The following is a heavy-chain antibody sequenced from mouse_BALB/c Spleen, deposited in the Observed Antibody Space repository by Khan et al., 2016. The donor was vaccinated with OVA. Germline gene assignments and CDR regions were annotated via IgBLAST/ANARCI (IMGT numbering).Heavy chain of an antibody. CDR2: IYPVNSDI. CDR1: GYEFSSYW. CDR3: ARGRGWYFDV. J-gene: IGHJ1*01. V-gene: IGHV1-80*01. Sequence: QVQLQQSGAELVWPGSSVKISCKASGYEFSSYWMNWMKQRPGQGLECIGQIYPVNSDINYNGKFKGKATLTADRSSSTAYMQLSSLTSEDSGVYFCARGRGWYFDVWGAGTTVTVSS.